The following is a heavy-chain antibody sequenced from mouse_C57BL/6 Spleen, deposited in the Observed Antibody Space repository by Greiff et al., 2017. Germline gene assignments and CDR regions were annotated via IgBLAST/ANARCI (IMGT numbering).Heavy chain of an antibody. CDR3: VRDPAYGSSYGWYFGV. CDR2: IRSKSSNYAT. CDR1: GFTFNTYA. V-gene: IGHV10-3*01. D-gene: IGHD1-1*01. J-gene: IGHJ1*03. Sequence: EVQGVESGGGLVQPKGSLKLSCAASGFTFNTYAMHWVRQAPGKGLEWVARIRSKSSNYATYYADSVKDRFTISRDDSQSMLYLQMNNLKTEDTAMYYWVRDPAYGSSYGWYFGVWGTGTTVTVSS.